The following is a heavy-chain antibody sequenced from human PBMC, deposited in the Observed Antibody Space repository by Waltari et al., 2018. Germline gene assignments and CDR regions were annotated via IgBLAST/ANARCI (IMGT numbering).Heavy chain of an antibody. CDR3: AKDFNQLLLVGNWFDP. Sequence: EVQLLESGGGLVQPGGSLRLSCAASGFTFSSYAMSWVRQAPGKGLEWVSAISGSGGSKYYADTVKGRFTISRDNSKNTLYLQRNSLRAEDTAVYYCAKDFNQLLLVGNWFDPWGQGTLVTVSS. V-gene: IGHV3-23*01. CDR1: GFTFSSYA. J-gene: IGHJ5*02. D-gene: IGHD2-2*01. CDR2: ISGSGGSK.